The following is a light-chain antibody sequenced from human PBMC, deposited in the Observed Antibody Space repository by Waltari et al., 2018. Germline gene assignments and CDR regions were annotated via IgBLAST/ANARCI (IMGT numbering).Light chain of an antibody. V-gene: IGKV1-39*01. CDR1: QSISSY. Sequence: DIQMTQSPSSLSASVGDRVTLTCRASQSISSYLNWYQQKPGKAPKLLIYAASSLQSGVPSRFSSSGSGTDFTLTISSLQPEDFATYYCQQSYSTPLTFGGGTKVEIK. CDR2: AAS. CDR3: QQSYSTPLT. J-gene: IGKJ4*01.